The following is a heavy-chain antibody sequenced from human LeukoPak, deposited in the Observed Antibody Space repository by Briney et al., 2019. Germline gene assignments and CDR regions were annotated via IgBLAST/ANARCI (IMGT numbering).Heavy chain of an antibody. D-gene: IGHD6-25*01. CDR2: ISSGGGTT. CDR1: GFTFSNYA. Sequence: GGSLRLSCSASGFTFSNYAMHWVRQAPGKGLEYVSAISSGGGTTYYADSVKGRLTISRDTSKNTLYLQMTSLKPEDTALYYCVRASGWFDPWGQGTLVTVSS. V-gene: IGHV3-64D*06. J-gene: IGHJ5*02. CDR3: VRASGWFDP.